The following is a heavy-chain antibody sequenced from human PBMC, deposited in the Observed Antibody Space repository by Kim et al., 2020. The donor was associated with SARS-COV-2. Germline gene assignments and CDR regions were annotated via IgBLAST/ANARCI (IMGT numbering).Heavy chain of an antibody. Sequence: ASVKVSCKASGYTFTGYYMHWVRQAPGQGLEWMGWINPNSGGTNYAQKFQGRVTMTRDTSISTAYMELSRLRSDDTAVYYCARAFAAKQWLGYYYGMDVWGQGTTVTVSS. J-gene: IGHJ6*02. CDR1: GYTFTGYY. V-gene: IGHV1-2*02. D-gene: IGHD6-19*01. CDR2: INPNSGGT. CDR3: ARAFAAKQWLGYYYGMDV.